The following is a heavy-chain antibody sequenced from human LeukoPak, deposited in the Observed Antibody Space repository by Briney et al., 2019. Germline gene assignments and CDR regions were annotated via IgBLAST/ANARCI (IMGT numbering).Heavy chain of an antibody. CDR1: GYSLSSGYY. D-gene: IGHD3-3*01. CDR3: ARSGYSNFDY. J-gene: IGHJ4*02. Sequence: SETLSLTCTVSGYSLSSGYYWGWIRQPPGKGLWWIGSIYHSGSTYYNPSLKSRVTISVDTSKNQFSLKLSSVTAAGTAVYYCARSGYSNFDYWGQGTLVTVSS. CDR2: IYHSGST. V-gene: IGHV4-38-2*02.